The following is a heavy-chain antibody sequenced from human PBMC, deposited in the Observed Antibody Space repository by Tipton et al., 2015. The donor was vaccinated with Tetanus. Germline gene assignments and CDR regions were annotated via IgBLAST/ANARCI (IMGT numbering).Heavy chain of an antibody. CDR3: ARHSSLKALNY. D-gene: IGHD3-9*01. V-gene: IGHV4-61*01. Sequence: LRLSCTVSGGSINSVNYYWSWIRQPPGKGLEWIGYVFHSGSTKYNPSLKSRVTISVDTSKSQFSLRLTSVTAADTAVYYCARHSSLKALNYWGQGTLVTASS. CDR1: GGSINSVNYY. CDR2: VFHSGST. J-gene: IGHJ4*02.